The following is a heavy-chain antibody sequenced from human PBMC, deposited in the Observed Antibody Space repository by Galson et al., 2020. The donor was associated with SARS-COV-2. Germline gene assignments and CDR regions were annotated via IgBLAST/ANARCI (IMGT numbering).Heavy chain of an antibody. Sequence: ASETLSLTCTVSGGSISSSSYYWGWIRQPPGKGLEWIGSIYYSGSTYYNPSLKSRVTISVDTSKNQFSLKLSSVTAADTAVYYCARDSALRYFDWLLHLGWLDPWGQGTLVTVSS. CDR1: GGSISSSSYY. V-gene: IGHV4-39*07. J-gene: IGHJ5*02. CDR2: IYYSGST. D-gene: IGHD3-9*01. CDR3: ARDSALRYFDWLLHLGWLDP.